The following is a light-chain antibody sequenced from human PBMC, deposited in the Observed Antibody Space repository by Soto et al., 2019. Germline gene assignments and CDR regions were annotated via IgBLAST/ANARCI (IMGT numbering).Light chain of an antibody. Sequence: EIVIPQSPATLSVSPGERATLSCGASQSVSSKLAWYQQKPGQAPRLLIYGASTRATGIPARFSGSGSGTEFTLIISSLQSEDSAVYYCQQYNSWLWTFGQGTKVDIK. J-gene: IGKJ1*01. CDR3: QQYNSWLWT. CDR1: QSVSSK. CDR2: GAS. V-gene: IGKV3-15*01.